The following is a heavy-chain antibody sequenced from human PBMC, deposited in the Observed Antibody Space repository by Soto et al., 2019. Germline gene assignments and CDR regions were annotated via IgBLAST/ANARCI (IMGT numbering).Heavy chain of an antibody. V-gene: IGHV3-30-3*01. CDR1: GFTFSTYA. CDR2: VSYDGDKK. Sequence: QEKLVQSGGGVVQPGKSLRLSCAASGFTFSTYAMHWVRLAPGKGLEWVAVVSYDGDKKYYGDSVRGRFTISRDNSKNALFLQMNGLTTGDTAVYYCTRGVGSYSYYYFGMDVWGQGTAVTVSS. CDR3: TRGVGSYSYYYFGMDV. D-gene: IGHD1-26*01. J-gene: IGHJ6*02.